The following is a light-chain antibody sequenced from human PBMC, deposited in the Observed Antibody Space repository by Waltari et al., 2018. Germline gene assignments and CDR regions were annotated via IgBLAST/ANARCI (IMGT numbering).Light chain of an antibody. Sequence: DTVMTQSPLSRHVTTGKPASIPCWSSQSSLQSNGHNAWAWYLQRPGQSPQLLIFSGSNRDSGVPDRFSGSGSGTDFTLKISRVEAEDVGVYYCMQALQTPDFGQGTKLEIK. CDR1: QSSLQSNGHNA. J-gene: IGKJ2*01. V-gene: IGKV2-28*01. CDR3: MQALQTPD. CDR2: SGS.